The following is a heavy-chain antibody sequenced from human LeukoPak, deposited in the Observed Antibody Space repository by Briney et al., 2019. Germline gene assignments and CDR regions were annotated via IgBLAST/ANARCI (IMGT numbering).Heavy chain of an antibody. V-gene: IGHV4-34*01. Sequence: SETLSLTCAVYGGSFSGYYWSWIRQPPGQGLEWIGEINHSGSTNYNSSLKSRVTISVDTSKNQFSLKLSSVTAADTAVYYCARGRPWGYWGQGTLVTVSS. CDR3: ARGRPWGY. D-gene: IGHD7-27*01. CDR1: GGSFSGYY. J-gene: IGHJ4*02. CDR2: INHSGST.